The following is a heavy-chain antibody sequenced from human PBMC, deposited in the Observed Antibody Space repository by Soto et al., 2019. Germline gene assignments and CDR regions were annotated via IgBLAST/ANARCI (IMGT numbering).Heavy chain of an antibody. D-gene: IGHD2-15*01. CDR2: ISSSGNTI. CDR3: ARVTLFFDH. V-gene: IGHV3-11*01. J-gene: IGHJ4*01. CDR1: GFTFSDYY. Sequence: GGSLRLSSATSGFTFSDYYMSGIRQAPGKGLEWVSYISSSGNTIHYADSVKCRLTISRDNAKTSLFLQMNSLRVEHTAVHYCARVTLFFDHWGHGPPVPVSS.